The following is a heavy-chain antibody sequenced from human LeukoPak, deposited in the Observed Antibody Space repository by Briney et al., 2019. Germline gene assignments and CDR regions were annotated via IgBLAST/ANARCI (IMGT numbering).Heavy chain of an antibody. CDR1: GGSISSYY. J-gene: IGHJ3*02. CDR3: ARDDHYGSSGYYYGYEGAFDI. V-gene: IGHV4-59*01. D-gene: IGHD3-22*01. CDR2: IYYSGNT. Sequence: SQTLSLTCTVSGGSISSYYWSWIRQPPGKGLEWIGYIYYSGNTNYNPSLKSRVTISVDTSKNQFSLKLSSVTAADTAVYYCARDDHYGSSGYYYGYEGAFDIWGQGTMVTVSS.